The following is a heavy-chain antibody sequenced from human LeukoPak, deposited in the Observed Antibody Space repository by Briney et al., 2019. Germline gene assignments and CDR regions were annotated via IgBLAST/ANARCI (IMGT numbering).Heavy chain of an antibody. D-gene: IGHD3-22*01. CDR1: GGSFSGYY. Sequence: PSETLSLTCAVYGGSFSGYYWSWIRQPPGKGLEWIGEINHSGSTNYNPSLKSRVTISVDTSKNQFSLKLSSVTAADTAVYYCASRYYYDSSAADYWGQGTLVTVSS. V-gene: IGHV4-34*01. CDR2: INHSGST. J-gene: IGHJ4*02. CDR3: ASRYYYDSSAADY.